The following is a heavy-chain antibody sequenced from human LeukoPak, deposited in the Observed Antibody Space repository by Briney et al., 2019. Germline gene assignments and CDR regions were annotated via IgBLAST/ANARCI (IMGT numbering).Heavy chain of an antibody. D-gene: IGHD6-13*01. V-gene: IGHV4-59*08. CDR1: GGSISSYY. J-gene: IGHJ3*02. Sequence: PSETLSLTCTVSGGSISSYYWSCIRQPPGKGLEWIGYIYYSGSTNYNPSLKSRVTISVDTSKNQFSLKLSSVTAADTAVYYCARKGGSSSWYGPDAFDIWGQGTMVTVSS. CDR2: IYYSGST. CDR3: ARKGGSSSWYGPDAFDI.